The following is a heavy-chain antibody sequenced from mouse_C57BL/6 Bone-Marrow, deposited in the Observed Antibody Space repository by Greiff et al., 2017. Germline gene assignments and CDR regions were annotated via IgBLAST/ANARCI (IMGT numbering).Heavy chain of an antibody. D-gene: IGHD2-1*01. J-gene: IGHJ3*01. Sequence: DVLLVESGADLVKPGGSLQLSCAASGFTFSSYGMSWVRQTPDKRLEWVATIRSGGSYPYYPDSVKGRFTISRDNAKNTLYLQMSSLTSEDTAVYYCARQDGNLLWFAYRGQGNLVTVSA. CDR2: IRSGGSYP. CDR1: GFTFSSYG. V-gene: IGHV5-6*01. CDR3: ARQDGNLLWFAY.